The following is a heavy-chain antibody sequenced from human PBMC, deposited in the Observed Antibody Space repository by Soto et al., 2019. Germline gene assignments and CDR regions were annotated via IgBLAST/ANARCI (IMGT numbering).Heavy chain of an antibody. CDR1: GYTFTSYA. J-gene: IGHJ4*02. Sequence: GASVKVACKGSGYTFTSYALHWVRQATEQRLEWMGWINAGNGNTKYSQKFQGRVTITRDTSASTAYMELSSLRSEDTAVYYCARGLFERWFGELLTTDWGQGTLDTVSS. CDR3: ARGLFERWFGELLTTD. V-gene: IGHV1-3*01. D-gene: IGHD3-10*01. CDR2: INAGNGNT.